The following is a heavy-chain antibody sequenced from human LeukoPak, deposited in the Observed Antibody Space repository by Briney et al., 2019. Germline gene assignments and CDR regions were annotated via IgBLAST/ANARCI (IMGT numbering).Heavy chain of an antibody. V-gene: IGHV1-2*02. Sequence: ASVKVSFKASGYTFTGYYMHWVRQAPGQGLEWMGWINPNSGGTNYAQKFEGRVTMTRDTSISTAYMELSRLRSDDTAVYYCARDKFPYYDFWSGYYGGGRFDPWGQGTLVTVSS. J-gene: IGHJ5*02. CDR2: INPNSGGT. CDR3: ARDKFPYYDFWSGYYGGGRFDP. D-gene: IGHD3-3*01. CDR1: GYTFTGYY.